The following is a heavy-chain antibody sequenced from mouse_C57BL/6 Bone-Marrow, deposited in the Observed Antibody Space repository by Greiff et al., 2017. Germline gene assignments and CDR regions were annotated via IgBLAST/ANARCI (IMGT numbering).Heavy chain of an antibody. J-gene: IGHJ1*03. CDR3: TTRPLYYYGGLVV. V-gene: IGHV14-4*01. D-gene: IGHD1-1*01. Sequence: EVQLQQSGAELVRPGASVKLSCTASGFNIKDDYMHWVKQRPEQGLEWIGWIDPSNGDTEYASKFQGKATITADTSSNTAYLQLSSLTSEDTAVYYYTTRPLYYYGGLVVWGTGTTVTVSS. CDR2: IDPSNGDT. CDR1: GFNIKDDY.